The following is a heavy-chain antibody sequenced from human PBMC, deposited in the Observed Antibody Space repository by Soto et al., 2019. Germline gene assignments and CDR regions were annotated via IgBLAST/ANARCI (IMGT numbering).Heavy chain of an antibody. J-gene: IGHJ5*02. CDR3: ARDPFGENWFDP. V-gene: IGHV1-69*04. Sequence: GASVKVSCKASGGTFSSYTISWVRQAPGQGLEWMGRIIPILGIANYAQKFQGRVTISRDNAKNSPYLQMNSLRAEDTAVYYCARDPFGENWFDPWGQGTLVTVSS. D-gene: IGHD3-10*01. CDR1: GGTFSSYT. CDR2: IIPILGIA.